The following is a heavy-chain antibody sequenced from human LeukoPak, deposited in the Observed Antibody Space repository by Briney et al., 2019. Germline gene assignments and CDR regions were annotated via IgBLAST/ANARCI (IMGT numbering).Heavy chain of an antibody. CDR1: GFTFSSYE. CDR3: ARGLNYYDSSGYYGKHRFDP. V-gene: IGHV3-48*03. D-gene: IGHD3-22*01. CDR2: ITSSGTSI. Sequence: GSLRLSCAASGFTFSSYEMNWVRQAPGKGLEWLSYITSSGTSIYYEDSVKGRFTVSRDNAKNSLYMQMNSLRVEDTAVYYCARGLNYYDSSGYYGKHRFDPWGQGTLVTVSS. J-gene: IGHJ5*02.